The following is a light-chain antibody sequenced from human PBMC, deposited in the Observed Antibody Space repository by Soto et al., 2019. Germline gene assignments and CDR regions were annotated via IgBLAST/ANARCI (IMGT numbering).Light chain of an antibody. J-gene: IGKJ3*01. CDR1: QDITNH. CDR2: DSS. Sequence: DIQVTQSPSSLSASVGDRVTITCQASQDITNHLNWYQHKPGKAPKLLICDSSDLETGVPSRFSGSGSGTYFTLTISSLQPEDMATYYCQKHDGVPQFGPGTRIDIK. V-gene: IGKV1-33*01. CDR3: QKHDGVPQ.